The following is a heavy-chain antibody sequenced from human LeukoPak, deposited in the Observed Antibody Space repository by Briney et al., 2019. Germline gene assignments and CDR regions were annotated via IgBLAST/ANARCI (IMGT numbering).Heavy chain of an antibody. J-gene: IGHJ4*02. CDR3: ARGQYTDGLSY. Sequence: PGGSLRLSCAASGFTFSSYWMNWARQAPGKGLEWVASINHNGNVNYYVDSVKGRFTISRDNAKNSLYLQMNGLRPEDTAVFYCARGQYTDGLSYWGQGTLVTVSS. CDR2: INHNGNVN. V-gene: IGHV3-7*03. D-gene: IGHD5-24*01. CDR1: GFTFSSYW.